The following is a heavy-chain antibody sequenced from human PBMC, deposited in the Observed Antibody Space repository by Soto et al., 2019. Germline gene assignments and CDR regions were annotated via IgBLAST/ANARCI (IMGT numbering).Heavy chain of an antibody. D-gene: IGHD6-13*01. CDR2: ISAHNGNT. CDR1: GYTFTSYG. J-gene: IGHJ4*02. V-gene: IGHV1-18*01. Sequence: ASVKVSCKASGYTFTSYGVSWVRQAPGQGLEWMGRISAHNGNTNYAQKLQGRVTMTTDTSTSTAYLELRNLRSDDTAMYYCVTYTSSWYADWGQGTLVTVSS. CDR3: VTYTSSWYAD.